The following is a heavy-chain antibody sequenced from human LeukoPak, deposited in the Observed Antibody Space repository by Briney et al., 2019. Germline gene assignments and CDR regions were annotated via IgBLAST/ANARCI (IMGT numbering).Heavy chain of an antibody. CDR1: GYTFTGYY. Sequence: ASVKVSCKASGYTFTGYYMHWVRQAPGQGLEWMGWINPNSGGTNYAQKFQGRVTMTRDTSISTAYMELSRLRSDDTAVYYCARVPEYYDILTGYYSQFPYYYYMDVWGKGTTVTVSS. CDR2: INPNSGGT. J-gene: IGHJ6*03. D-gene: IGHD3-9*01. V-gene: IGHV1-2*02. CDR3: ARVPEYYDILTGYYSQFPYYYYMDV.